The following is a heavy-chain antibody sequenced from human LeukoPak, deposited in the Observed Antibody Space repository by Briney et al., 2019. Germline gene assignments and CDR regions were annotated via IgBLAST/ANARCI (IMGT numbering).Heavy chain of an antibody. V-gene: IGHV4-59*08. CDR3: ARHKLVGYSSAWYFDN. CDR2: IYYSGST. CDR1: GGSISTYY. D-gene: IGHD6-19*01. Sequence: SETLSLTCTVSGGSISTYYWSWIRQPPGKGLEWIGYIYYSGSTNYNPSLKSRVTISVDTSKNQFSLKLSSVTAAVTAVYYCARHKLVGYSSAWYFDNWGQGTLVTVSS. J-gene: IGHJ4*02.